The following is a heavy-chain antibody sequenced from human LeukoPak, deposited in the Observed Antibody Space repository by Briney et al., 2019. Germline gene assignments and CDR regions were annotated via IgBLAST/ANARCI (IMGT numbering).Heavy chain of an antibody. Sequence: ASVKVSCKASGGTFSSYAISWVRQAPGQGLEWMGGIIPIFGTANYAQKFQGRVTITTDESTSTAYMELSSLRFEDTAVYYCAGVSKFQLYVGNWFDPWGQGTLDTVSS. CDR3: AGVSKFQLYVGNWFDP. D-gene: IGHD3-16*02. CDR1: GGTFSSYA. CDR2: IIPIFGTA. V-gene: IGHV1-69*05. J-gene: IGHJ5*02.